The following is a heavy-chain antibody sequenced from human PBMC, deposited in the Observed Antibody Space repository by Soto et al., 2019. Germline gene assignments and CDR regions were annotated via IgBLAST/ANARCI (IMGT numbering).Heavy chain of an antibody. D-gene: IGHD2-2*01. V-gene: IGHV3-11*01. J-gene: IGHJ4*02. Sequence: QVQLVESGGGLVKPGGSLRLSCAASGFTFSDYYMTWVRQAPGKGLEWVSYISGSGSVIIYADSAKGRFTISRDNTKNSLYLQMSSLRPEDTAMYYCARWSAAMDYWGQGILVTVSS. CDR2: ISGSGSVI. CDR3: ARWSAAMDY. CDR1: GFTFSDYY.